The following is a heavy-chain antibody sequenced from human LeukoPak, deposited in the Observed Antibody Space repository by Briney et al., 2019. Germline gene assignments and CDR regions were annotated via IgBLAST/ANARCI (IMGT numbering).Heavy chain of an antibody. J-gene: IGHJ4*02. CDR1: GFTFTRFW. D-gene: IGHD5-12*01. CDR2: INRDESET. Sequence: GGSLRLSCAASGFTFTRFWMTWVRQAQGKGLEWVANINRDESETFYADSVRGRFTMSRDNARNSVYLQMNSLRVEDTAVYYCARDGGNSGYDLFDYWGQGTLVTVSS. CDR3: ARDGGNSGYDLFDY. V-gene: IGHV3-7*01.